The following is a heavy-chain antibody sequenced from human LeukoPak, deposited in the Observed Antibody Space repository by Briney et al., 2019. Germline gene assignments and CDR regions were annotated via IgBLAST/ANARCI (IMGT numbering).Heavy chain of an antibody. CDR2: ISSSSSSTI. J-gene: IGHJ4*02. D-gene: IGHD5-12*01. CDR1: GFTFSSYS. CDR3: VRRGYSGYDFDY. Sequence: GGSLRLSCAASGFTFSSYSMNWVRQAPGKGLEWVSYISSSSSSTIYYADSVKGRLTISRDNAKNSLYLQMNSLRDEDTAVYYCVRRGYSGYDFDYWGQGTLVTVSS. V-gene: IGHV3-48*02.